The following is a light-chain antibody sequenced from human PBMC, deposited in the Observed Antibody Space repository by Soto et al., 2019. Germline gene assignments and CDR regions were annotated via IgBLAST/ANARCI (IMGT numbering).Light chain of an antibody. CDR1: SSDVGGYNY. Sequence: QLVLTQPASVSGSPGQSITISCTGTSSDVGGYNYVSWYQQHPGKAPKLMIYDVSNRPSGVSNRFSGSKSGNTASLTISGLQAEDEADYYCSSYASSNTDVFGTGTKVTVL. J-gene: IGLJ1*01. CDR2: DVS. CDR3: SSYASSNTDV. V-gene: IGLV2-14*01.